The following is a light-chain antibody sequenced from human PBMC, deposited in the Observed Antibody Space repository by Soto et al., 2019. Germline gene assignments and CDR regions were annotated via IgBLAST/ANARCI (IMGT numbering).Light chain of an antibody. Sequence: SYELTQPPSVSVAPGQTAMITCGGNDIGSKTVHWYQQRPGQAPMLVVYDDRDRPSGIPERFSGSNSGSTATLTISRVEAGDEADYYCQVWDRSNNHVLCGGGTKLTVL. J-gene: IGLJ3*02. CDR3: QVWDRSNNHVL. CDR2: DDR. V-gene: IGLV3-21*02. CDR1: DIGSKT.